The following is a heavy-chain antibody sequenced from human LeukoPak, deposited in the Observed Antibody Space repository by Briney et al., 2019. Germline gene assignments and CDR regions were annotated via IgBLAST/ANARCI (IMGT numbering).Heavy chain of an antibody. Sequence: GGSLRLSCAASGFTFSSYAMSWVRQAPGKGLEWVSGTSGSGGGTYYADSVKGRFTISRDNSKNTLYLQMNSLRAEDTAVYYCAKDGSRVIGKYYFDYWGQGTLVTVSS. J-gene: IGHJ4*02. V-gene: IGHV3-23*01. CDR1: GFTFSSYA. CDR3: AKDGSRVIGKYYFDY. D-gene: IGHD2-21*01. CDR2: TSGSGGGT.